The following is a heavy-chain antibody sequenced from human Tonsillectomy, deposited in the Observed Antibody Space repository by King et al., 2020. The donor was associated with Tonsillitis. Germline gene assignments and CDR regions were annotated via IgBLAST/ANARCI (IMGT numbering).Heavy chain of an antibody. CDR2: IYYSGST. CDR3: ARGYYGRGYNWFDP. J-gene: IGHJ5*02. D-gene: IGHD3-3*01. V-gene: IGHV4-59*01. Sequence: VQLQESGPGLVKPSETLSLTCSVSGGSISRYYWRWVRQPPRKGLEWIGYIYYSGSTNYNPSLKSRVTISVDTSKNQFSLKLSSVTAADTAVYYCARGYYGRGYNWFDPWGQGTLVTVSS. CDR1: GGSISRYY.